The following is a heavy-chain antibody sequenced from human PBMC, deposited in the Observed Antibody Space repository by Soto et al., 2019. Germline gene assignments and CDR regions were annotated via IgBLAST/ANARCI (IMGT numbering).Heavy chain of an antibody. V-gene: IGHV3-66*01. J-gene: IGHJ6*03. CDR3: ASLTIFGISYYYMDV. CDR2: IYSGGST. Sequence: ELQLVESGGGLVQPGGSLRLSCTASGFTVSGNFMNWVRQAPGKGLEWVSIIYSGGSTYYADSVKGRFTISRDNSKNTWYLQMNNLRAEDTAVYYRASLTIFGISYYYMDVWGKGTTVTVSS. D-gene: IGHD3-3*01. CDR1: GFTVSGNF.